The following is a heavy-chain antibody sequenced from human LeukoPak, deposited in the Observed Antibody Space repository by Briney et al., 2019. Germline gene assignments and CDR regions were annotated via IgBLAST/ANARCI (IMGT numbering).Heavy chain of an antibody. CDR2: IVVGSGNT. CDR3: AAITTVFGSSGQFDY. V-gene: IGHV1-58*02. CDR1: VFTFTSSA. Sequence: TSVKVSCKASVFTFTSSAMQWVRQARGQRLEWIGWIVVGSGNTNYAQKFQERVTITRDMSTSTAYMELSSLRSEDTAVYYCAAITTVFGSSGQFDYWGQGTLVTVSS. J-gene: IGHJ4*02. D-gene: IGHD6-19*01.